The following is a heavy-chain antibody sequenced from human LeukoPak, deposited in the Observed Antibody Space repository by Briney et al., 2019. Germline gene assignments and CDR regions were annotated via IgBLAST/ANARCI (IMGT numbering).Heavy chain of an antibody. J-gene: IGHJ4*02. V-gene: IGHV3-48*01. Sequence: GGSLRLSCAASGFSISSYSMNWVRQAPGKGLEWLSYISTGSSTIYYADPVKGRFTISRDNAKKSLYLQMNSLRAEDTAVYYCARDTTQWLAQTGYFDYWGQGTLVTVSS. CDR1: GFSISSYS. CDR2: ISTGSSTI. D-gene: IGHD6-19*01. CDR3: ARDTTQWLAQTGYFDY.